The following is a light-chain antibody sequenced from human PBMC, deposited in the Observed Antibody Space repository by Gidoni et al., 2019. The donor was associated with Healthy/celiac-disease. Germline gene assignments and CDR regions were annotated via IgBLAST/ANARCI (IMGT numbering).Light chain of an antibody. CDR3: SSYTSSSTDV. CDR1: SSDVGGYNY. CDR2: DVS. V-gene: IGLV2-14*01. J-gene: IGLJ1*01. Sequence: QSALTQPASVSGSPGQSITISCTGTSSDVGGYNYVSWDQQHPGKAPKLMIYDVSNRPSGVSNRFSGSKSGNTASQTISGLQAEDEADYYCSSYTSSSTDVFGTGTKVTVL.